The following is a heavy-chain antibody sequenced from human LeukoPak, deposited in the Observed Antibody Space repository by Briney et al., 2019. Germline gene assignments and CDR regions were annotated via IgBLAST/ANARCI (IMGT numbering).Heavy chain of an antibody. D-gene: IGHD6-6*01. CDR2: IYYTGKT. V-gene: IGHV4-59*01. CDR3: ARAYSSSSATLGY. CDR1: GGSISSYY. Sequence: SETLSLACTVSGGSISSYYWSWIRQPPGRGLEWIAYIYYTGKTNYNPSLKSRVSISVDASKNQFSLRLNSVTAADTAIYCCARAYSSSSATLGYWGQGTLVTVSS. J-gene: IGHJ4*02.